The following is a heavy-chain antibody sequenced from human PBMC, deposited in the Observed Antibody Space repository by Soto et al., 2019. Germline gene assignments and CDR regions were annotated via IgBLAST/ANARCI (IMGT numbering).Heavy chain of an antibody. V-gene: IGHV4-30-4*01. CDR2: IYYSGST. CDR1: GGSISSGDYY. J-gene: IGHJ6*02. Sequence: SETPSLTCTVSGGSISSGDYYWSWIRQPPGKSLEWIGYIYYSGSTYYNPSLKSRVTISVDTSKNQFSLKLSSVTAADTAVYYCAREGRQNTVTTWYYGMDVWGQGTTVTVSS. CDR3: AREGRQNTVTTWYYGMDV. D-gene: IGHD4-4*01.